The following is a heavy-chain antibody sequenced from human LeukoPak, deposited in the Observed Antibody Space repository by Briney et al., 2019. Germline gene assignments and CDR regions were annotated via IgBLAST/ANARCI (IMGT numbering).Heavy chain of an antibody. Sequence: SQTLSLTCNFSGGSISSGTYYWSWIRQPAGKGLEWIGRIYTSGTTNYNPSLKSRVTMSVDTSKNQFSLKMRSVTAADTAVYYCARANYDGSDYWGQGILVTVSS. CDR1: GGSISSGTYY. CDR2: IYTSGTT. CDR3: ARANYDGSDY. V-gene: IGHV4-61*02. D-gene: IGHD3-22*01. J-gene: IGHJ4*02.